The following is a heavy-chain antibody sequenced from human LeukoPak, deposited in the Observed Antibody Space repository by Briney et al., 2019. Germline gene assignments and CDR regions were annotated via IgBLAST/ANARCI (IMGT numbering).Heavy chain of an antibody. V-gene: IGHV4-59*01. D-gene: IGHD5-24*01. CDR2: IYYSGST. CDR3: ARADGYKSRTVDAFDI. J-gene: IGHJ3*02. CDR1: GGSISSYY. Sequence: SETLSLTCTVSGGSISSYYWSWIRQPPGKGLEWIGYIYYSGSTNYNPSLKSRVTISVDTSKNQFSLKLSSVTAADTAVYYCARADGYKSRTVDAFDIWGQGTMVTVSS.